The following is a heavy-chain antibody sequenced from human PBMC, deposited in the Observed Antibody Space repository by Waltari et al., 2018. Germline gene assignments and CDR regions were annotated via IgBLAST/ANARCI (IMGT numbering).Heavy chain of an antibody. CDR1: GDSISDGSYY. J-gene: IGHJ4*02. CDR3: ARLLDFSHVTSY. CDR2: IYSRWST. V-gene: IGHV4-39*01. Sequence: QLQLQESGPGLVRPSETLSLTCAVSGDSISDGSYYWGWIRQAPQKGLEWIGTIYSRWSTDNNPSFKSRVTISADTSKNQFSLKMTSVTATDTAVYYCARLLDFSHVTSYWGRGTLVTVSS.